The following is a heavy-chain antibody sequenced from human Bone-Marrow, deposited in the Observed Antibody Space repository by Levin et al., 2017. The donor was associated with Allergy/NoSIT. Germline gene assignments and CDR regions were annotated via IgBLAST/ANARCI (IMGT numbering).Heavy chain of an antibody. Sequence: SQTLSLTCTVSGGSLSSYYWIWIRQPPGKGLEWIGEIHYSGSTKYNPSLKRRVTISLDTPKNQFSLNLSSLTAADTAVYFGARQNNKYYGNFDYWGQGTLVTVSS. CDR2: IHYSGST. V-gene: IGHV4-59*01. D-gene: IGHD1/OR15-1a*01. CDR1: GGSLSSYY. CDR3: ARQNNKYYGNFDY. J-gene: IGHJ4*02.